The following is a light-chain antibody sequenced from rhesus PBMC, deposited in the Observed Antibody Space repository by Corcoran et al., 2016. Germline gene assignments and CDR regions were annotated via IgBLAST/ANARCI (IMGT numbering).Light chain of an antibody. V-gene: IGKV1S12*01. CDR1: QNIYSN. CDR3: QHYYDNPYS. J-gene: IGKJ2*01. CDR2: VAS. Sequence: DIQMTQSPSALSASVGDRVTISCRASQNIYSNLAWYQQKPWKAPKLLIYVASSLQTGIPSRFSGSGSGTDFTLTSSSLQPEDSAAYYCQHYYDNPYSFGQGTKVEIK.